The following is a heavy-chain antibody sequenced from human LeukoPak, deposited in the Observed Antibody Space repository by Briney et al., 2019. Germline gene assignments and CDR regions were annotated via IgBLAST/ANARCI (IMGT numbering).Heavy chain of an antibody. CDR1: GFTFSNYA. Sequence: GGSLRLSCSASGFTFSNYAMHWVRQAPGKGLQYVSAINTNGDNTYYTDSVRGRFTISRDSSKNTLYLQMSSLRTEDTAVYYCVKEGAAMVTGYYFDYWGQGTLVTVSS. CDR2: INTNGDNT. V-gene: IGHV3-64D*06. D-gene: IGHD5-18*01. J-gene: IGHJ4*02. CDR3: VKEGAAMVTGYYFDY.